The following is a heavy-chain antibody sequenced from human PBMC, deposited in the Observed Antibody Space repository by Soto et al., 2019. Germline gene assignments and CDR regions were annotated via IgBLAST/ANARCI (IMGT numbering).Heavy chain of an antibody. CDR2: IYWNEDK. CDR1: GFSLSTSGVG. J-gene: IGHJ5*02. V-gene: IGHV2-5*01. CDR3: ASRRIIAVAGRLTNWYDH. Sequence: QITLKESGPTLVKPTQTLTLTCTFSGFSLSTSGVGVGWIRQPPGKALEWLALIYWNEDKRYSPSLKSRLTITQDTSKHQVVLTMTNMDPVDTATYYCASRRIIAVAGRLTNWYDHWGQGTLVPVSS. D-gene: IGHD6-19*01.